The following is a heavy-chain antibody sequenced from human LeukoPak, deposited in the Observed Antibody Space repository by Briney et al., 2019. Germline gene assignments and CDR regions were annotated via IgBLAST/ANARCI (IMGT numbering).Heavy chain of an antibody. Sequence: SQTLSLTCTVSGGSISSGSYYWSWIRQPAGKGLEWIGHIYTSGSTNYNPSLTSRVTISVDTSENQLFLKLSSVTAADTAVYYCARSYYGSGSYQGYWGQGTLVTVSS. V-gene: IGHV4-61*09. CDR2: IYTSGST. CDR1: GGSISSGSYY. CDR3: ARSYYGSGSYQGY. D-gene: IGHD3-10*01. J-gene: IGHJ4*02.